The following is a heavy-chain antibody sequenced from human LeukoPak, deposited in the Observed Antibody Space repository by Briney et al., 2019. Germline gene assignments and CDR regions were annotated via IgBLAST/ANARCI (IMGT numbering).Heavy chain of an antibody. J-gene: IGHJ6*02. CDR1: GFTFSNYA. CDR2: ISGIGGTT. Sequence: GGSLRLSCAGSGFTFSNYAMSWVRQAPGKGLEWVSVISGIGGTTYFADSVKGRFTISRDNSKNTLYLQMNSLRAEDTAVYYCARREAFPGMDVWGQGTTVTVSS. V-gene: IGHV3-23*01. CDR3: ARREAFPGMDV.